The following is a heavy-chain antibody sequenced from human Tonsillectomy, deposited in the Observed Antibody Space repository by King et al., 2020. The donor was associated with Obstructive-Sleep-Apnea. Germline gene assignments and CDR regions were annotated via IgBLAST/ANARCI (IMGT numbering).Heavy chain of an antibody. Sequence: VQLVESGGGVVQPGRSLRLSCAASGFTFSNYALHWVRQAPGKGLEWVAVISYDGSNKYYEESLKGRFTISRDNSKNTLYLQMNSLRAEDTAVYYCAKEQRDCSGGSCYPYYYYGMDVWGQGTTVTVSS. CDR2: ISYDGSNK. CDR3: AKEQRDCSGGSCYPYYYYGMDV. CDR1: GFTFSNYA. J-gene: IGHJ6*02. V-gene: IGHV3-30*04. D-gene: IGHD2-15*01.